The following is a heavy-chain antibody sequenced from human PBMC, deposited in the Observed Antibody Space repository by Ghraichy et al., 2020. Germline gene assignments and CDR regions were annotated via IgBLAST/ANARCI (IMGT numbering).Heavy chain of an antibody. CDR1: GYTFTSYG. CDR3: ARLPLLVGFHAFDI. CDR2: MSAYNGNT. J-gene: IGHJ3*02. V-gene: IGHV1-18*04. D-gene: IGHD1-26*01. Sequence: ASVKVSCKASGYTFTSYGISWVRQAPGQGLEWMGWMSAYNGNTNYAQKLQGRVTMTTDTSTSTAYMELRSLRSDDTAVYYCARLPLLVGFHAFDIWGQGTMVTVSS.